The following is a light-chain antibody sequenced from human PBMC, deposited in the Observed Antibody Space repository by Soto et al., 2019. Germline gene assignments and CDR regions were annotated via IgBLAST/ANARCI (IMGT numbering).Light chain of an antibody. CDR2: DAS. J-gene: IGKJ2*01. Sequence: EVVLTQSPATLSLSPGERATLSCRASQSISTYLAWYQQKPGQAPRLLIHDASTRATGIPARFSGSGSGTDFTLTINSLEPEDFAVYYCQQRSNWPGYTFGQGTRLEIK. V-gene: IGKV3-11*01. CDR3: QQRSNWPGYT. CDR1: QSISTY.